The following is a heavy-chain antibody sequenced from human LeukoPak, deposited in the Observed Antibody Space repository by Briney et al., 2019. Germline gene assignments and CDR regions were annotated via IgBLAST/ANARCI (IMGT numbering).Heavy chain of an antibody. J-gene: IGHJ5*02. CDR1: GGSISSYY. D-gene: IGHD2-2*01. CDR3: ASRSSTYAYNWFDP. Sequence: SETLSLTCTVSGGSISSYYWSWIRQPPGKGLEWIGYIYYSGSTYYNPSLKSRVTISVNTSKNQFSLKLTSVTAADTAVYYCASRSSTYAYNWFDPWGQGTLVTVSS. V-gene: IGHV4-59*04. CDR2: IYYSGST.